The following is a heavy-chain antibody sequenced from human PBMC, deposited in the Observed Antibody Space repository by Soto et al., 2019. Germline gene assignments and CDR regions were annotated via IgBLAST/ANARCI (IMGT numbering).Heavy chain of an antibody. CDR1: GFTFSSYA. CDR3: ARDFDY. Sequence: QVQLVESGGGVVQPGRSLRLSCAASGFTFSSYAMHWVRQAPGKGLEWVAVISYDGSNKYYADSVKGRFTISRDNSKNTLYVQMNSLRAEDTAVYYCARDFDYWGQGTLVTVSS. J-gene: IGHJ4*02. CDR2: ISYDGSNK. V-gene: IGHV3-30-3*01.